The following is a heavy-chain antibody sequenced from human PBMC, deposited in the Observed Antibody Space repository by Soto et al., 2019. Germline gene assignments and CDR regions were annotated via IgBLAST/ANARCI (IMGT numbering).Heavy chain of an antibody. CDR1: GFTFSDHY. CDR3: ANIPTTVISAEYFQH. V-gene: IGHV3-72*01. Sequence: EVQLVESGGGLVQPGGYLRLSCAASGFTFSDHYMDWVRQAPGRGLEWVGRTRNKAKSYTTDYAASVKGRFTISRDDSKISLYLQMNSLKTEDTAVYYCANIPTTVISAEYFQHWGQGTLVTVSS. D-gene: IGHD4-17*01. J-gene: IGHJ1*01. CDR2: TRNKAKSYTT.